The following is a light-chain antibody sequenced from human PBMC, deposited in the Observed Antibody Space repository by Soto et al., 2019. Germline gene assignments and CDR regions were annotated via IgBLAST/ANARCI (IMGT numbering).Light chain of an antibody. CDR3: QQFDTYPYT. J-gene: IGKJ2*01. V-gene: IGKV1-13*02. CDR2: DAS. CDR1: QDISST. Sequence: IQLTQSPSLSASVRDRVTISCRASQDISSTLAWYQQKPGRAPKLLIYDASSLESGVPPRFSGSGSGTDFTLTISSLQPVDFATYYCQQFDTYPYTFGQGTKLEIK.